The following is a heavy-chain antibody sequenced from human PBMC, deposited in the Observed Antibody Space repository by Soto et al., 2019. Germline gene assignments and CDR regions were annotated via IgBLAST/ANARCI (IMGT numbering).Heavy chain of an antibody. CDR3: ARGSTLFGVISYFDY. V-gene: IGHV4-59*08. CDR1: GGSISSYY. D-gene: IGHD3-3*01. J-gene: IGHJ4*02. Sequence: LSLTCTVSGGSISSYYWSWIRQPPGKGLEWIGYIYYSGSTNYNPSLKSRVTISVDTSKNQFSLKLNSVTAADTAVYYCARGSTLFGVISYFDYWGQGTLVPV. CDR2: IYYSGST.